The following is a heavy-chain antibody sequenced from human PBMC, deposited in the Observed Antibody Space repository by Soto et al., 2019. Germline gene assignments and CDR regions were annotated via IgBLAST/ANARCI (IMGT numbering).Heavy chain of an antibody. Sequence: QVQLQQWGAGLLKPSETLSLTCAVYGGSFSGYYWSWIRQPPGKGLEWIGEINHSGSTNYNPSLKGRVPISVGAPKNQVALKRSSVIAAGAAVYLCARSGGGNWNELDYWGQGTLVTVSS. CDR2: INHSGST. D-gene: IGHD1-1*01. J-gene: IGHJ4*02. CDR1: GGSFSGYY. CDR3: ARSGGGNWNELDY. V-gene: IGHV4-34*01.